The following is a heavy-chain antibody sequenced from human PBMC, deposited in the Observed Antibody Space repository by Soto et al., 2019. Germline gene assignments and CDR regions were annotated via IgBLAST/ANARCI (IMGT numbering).Heavy chain of an antibody. D-gene: IGHD2-15*01. CDR2: INHSGST. V-gene: IGHV4-34*01. Sequence: PSETLSLTCAVYGGSFSGYYWSWIRQPPGKGLEWIGEINHSGSTNYNPSLKSRVTISVDTSKNQFSLKLSSVTAADTAVYYCASPRYCSGGSCSKGGWFDPWGQGTLVTVSS. CDR3: ASPRYCSGGSCSKGGWFDP. CDR1: GGSFSGYY. J-gene: IGHJ5*02.